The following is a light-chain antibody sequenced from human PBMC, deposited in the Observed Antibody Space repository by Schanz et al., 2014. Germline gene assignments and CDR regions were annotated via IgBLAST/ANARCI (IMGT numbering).Light chain of an antibody. CDR1: SSDVGSYNL. V-gene: IGLV2-14*02. J-gene: IGLJ3*02. Sequence: QSALTQPASVSGSPGQSITISCTGTSSDVGSYNLVSWYQQHPGKAPKLMIYDVSNRPSGVSNRFSGSKSANTASLTISGLQAEDEADYYCSSYKSSTTPRVFGGGTKLTVL. CDR2: DVS. CDR3: SSYKSSTTPRV.